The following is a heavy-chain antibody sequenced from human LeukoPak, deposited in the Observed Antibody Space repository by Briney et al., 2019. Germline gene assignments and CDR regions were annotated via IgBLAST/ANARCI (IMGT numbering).Heavy chain of an antibody. J-gene: IGHJ4*02. CDR3: AKRETYYDFWSGYYLDY. V-gene: IGHV3-23*01. D-gene: IGHD3-3*01. CDR1: GFTFSSYA. CDR2: ISGSGGST. Sequence: GGSLRLSCAASGFTFSSYAMSWVRQAPGKGLEWGSAISGSGGSTYYADSVKVRFTISRDNSKNTLYLQMNSLRAEDTAVYYCAKRETYYDFWSGYYLDYWGQGTLVTVSS.